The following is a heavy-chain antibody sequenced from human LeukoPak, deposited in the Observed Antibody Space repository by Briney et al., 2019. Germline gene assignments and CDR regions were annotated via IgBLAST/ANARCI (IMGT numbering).Heavy chain of an antibody. D-gene: IGHD2-21*01. CDR3: ASQLMTHMDY. Sequence: SETLSLTCTVSGGSISSSSYYWGWIRQPPGTGLEWIGSIYYSGSTYYNPSLKSRVTISVDTSKNQFSLKLSSVTAADTAVYYCASQLMTHMDYWGQGTLVTVSS. CDR1: GGSISSSSYY. V-gene: IGHV4-39*01. J-gene: IGHJ4*02. CDR2: IYYSGST.